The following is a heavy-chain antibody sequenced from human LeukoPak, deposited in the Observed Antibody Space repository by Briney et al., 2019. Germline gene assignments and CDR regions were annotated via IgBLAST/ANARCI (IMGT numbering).Heavy chain of an antibody. CDR3: AKEFDPHYYGDYNLFDY. CDR1: GFTFSLYW. D-gene: IGHD4-17*01. Sequence: GGSLRLSCAASGFTFSLYWMTWVRQAPGKGLEWVANMKPDGSQKYYVDSVKGRFTISRDNSKNTLYLQMNSLRAEDTAVYYCAKEFDPHYYGDYNLFDYWGQGTLVTVSS. J-gene: IGHJ4*02. V-gene: IGHV3-7*03. CDR2: MKPDGSQK.